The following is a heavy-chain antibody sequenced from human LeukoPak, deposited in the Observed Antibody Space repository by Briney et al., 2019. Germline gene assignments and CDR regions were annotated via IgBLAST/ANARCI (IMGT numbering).Heavy chain of an antibody. V-gene: IGHV3-11*04. CDR3: ARAVVVHPSSPDY. J-gene: IGHJ4*02. CDR1: GFTFSDYY. D-gene: IGHD2-2*01. CDR2: ISSSGSTI. Sequence: PGGSLRLSCAASGFTFSDYYMSWIRQAPGKGLEWVSYISSSGSTIYYADSVKGRFTISRDNSKNTLYLQMNSLRAEDTAVYYCARAVVVHPSSPDYWGQGTLVTVSS.